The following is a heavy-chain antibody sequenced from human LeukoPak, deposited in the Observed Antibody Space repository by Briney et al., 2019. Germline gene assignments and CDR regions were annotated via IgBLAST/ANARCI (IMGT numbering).Heavy chain of an antibody. CDR3: VKDYQVGSSPAFGDS. CDR1: GFTLSSHA. J-gene: IGHJ4*02. Sequence: GGSLRLSCAASGFTLSSHAMSWVRQAPGEGLEWVSGLIENGVTTYYADSVKGRFTISRDNYRNTMYLQMNSLRAEDTAVYYCVKDYQVGSSPAFGDSWGQGTLVTVSS. V-gene: IGHV3-23*01. D-gene: IGHD1-26*01. CDR2: LIENGVTT.